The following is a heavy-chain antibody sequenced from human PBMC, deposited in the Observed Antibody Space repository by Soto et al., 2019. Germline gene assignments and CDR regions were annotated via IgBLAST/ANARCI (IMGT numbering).Heavy chain of an antibody. V-gene: IGHV1-69*13. CDR2: IIPSFGTA. Sequence: GASVKVSCKASGGTFSSYAISWVRQAPGQGLEWMGGIIPSFGTANYAQKFQGRVTITADESTSTAYMELSSLRSEDTAVYYCARAIPRIAVAGPPGYYGMDVWGQGTTVTVSS. J-gene: IGHJ6*02. CDR3: ARAIPRIAVAGPPGYYGMDV. CDR1: GGTFSSYA. D-gene: IGHD6-19*01.